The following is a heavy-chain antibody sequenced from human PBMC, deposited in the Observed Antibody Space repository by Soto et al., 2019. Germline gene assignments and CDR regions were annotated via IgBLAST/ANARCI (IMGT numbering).Heavy chain of an antibody. CDR1: GGSVSSGSYY. J-gene: IGHJ6*02. CDR2: IYYSGST. D-gene: IGHD6-13*01. CDR3: ARVFAGSSWTSLPYYYYGMDV. V-gene: IGHV4-61*01. Sequence: SETLSLTCTVSGGSVSSGSYYWIWIRQRPGKGLEWIGYIYYSGSTNYNPSRKSRVTISVDTSKNQFSLKLSSVTAADTAVYYCARVFAGSSWTSLPYYYYGMDVWGQGTTVTVSS.